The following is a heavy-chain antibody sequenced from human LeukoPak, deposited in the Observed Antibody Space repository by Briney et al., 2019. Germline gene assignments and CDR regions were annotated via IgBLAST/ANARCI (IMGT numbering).Heavy chain of an antibody. Sequence: PGGSLRLSCAASGLTFSRCGMHWVRQAPGKGLEWVAFIRYDGSNSYYADSVKGRFTISRDDSIDTLYLQMNNLRDEDTAIYYCAKAIVVVTDEIYYFDYWGQGTLVTVSS. CDR2: IRYDGSNS. CDR3: AKAIVVVTDEIYYFDY. J-gene: IGHJ4*02. D-gene: IGHD2-21*02. V-gene: IGHV3-30*02. CDR1: GLTFSRCG.